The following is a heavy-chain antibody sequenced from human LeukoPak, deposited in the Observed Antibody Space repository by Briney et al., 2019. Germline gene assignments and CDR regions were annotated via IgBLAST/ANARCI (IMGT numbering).Heavy chain of an antibody. V-gene: IGHV1-69*06. D-gene: IGHD5-18*01. CDR2: IIPIFGTA. CDR3: ARWGGYSYGHYYYYYMDV. J-gene: IGHJ6*03. CDR1: GGTFSSYA. Sequence: GASVKVSCKASGGTFSSYAISWVRQAPGQGLEWMGGIIPIFGTANYAQKFQGRVTITADKSTSTAYMELSSLRSEDTAVYYCARWGGYSYGHYYYYYMDVWGKGTTVTVSS.